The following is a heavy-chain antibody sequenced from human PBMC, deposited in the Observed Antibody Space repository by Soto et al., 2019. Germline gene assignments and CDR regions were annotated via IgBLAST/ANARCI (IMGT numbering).Heavy chain of an antibody. Sequence: PGGSLRLSCAASGFTFSSYAMGWVRQAAGKGLEWVSTISGSSGSTYYADSVEGRFTISRDNYKNTLYLQMNSLRAEDTAVYYCAKVLLTYTSGWQHPNFAYWGRGTLVTRSA. J-gene: IGHJ4*02. CDR3: AKVLLTYTSGWQHPNFAY. CDR2: ISGSSGST. CDR1: GFTFSSYA. V-gene: IGHV3-23*01. D-gene: IGHD6-19*01.